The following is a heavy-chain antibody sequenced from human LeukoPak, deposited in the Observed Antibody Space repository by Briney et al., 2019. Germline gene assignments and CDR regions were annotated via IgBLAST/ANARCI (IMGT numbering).Heavy chain of an antibody. Sequence: GRSLRLSCAASGFTFSSYSMNWVRHAPGKGLEGVSSISSSSSYIYYADSVKGRFTISRDNAKNSLYLQKNSLRAEDTAVYYCARVENGYYYDSSGYSFDYWGQGTLVTVSS. CDR3: ARVENGYYYDSSGYSFDY. V-gene: IGHV3-21*01. CDR1: GFTFSSYS. CDR2: ISSSSSYI. D-gene: IGHD3-22*01. J-gene: IGHJ4*02.